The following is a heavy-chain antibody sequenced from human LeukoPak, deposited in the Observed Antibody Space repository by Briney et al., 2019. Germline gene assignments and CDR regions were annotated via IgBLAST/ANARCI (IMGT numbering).Heavy chain of an antibody. CDR3: ARGVTFGGAPDY. Sequence: SQTLCLTCAVSGGSISSGGYSWSWIRQPPGKGLEWVGYIYHSGSTYYNPSLKSRVTISVDRSKNQFSLKLSSVPAADTAGNCCARGVTFGGAPDYWGQGTLLTVSS. CDR2: IYHSGST. V-gene: IGHV4-30-2*01. D-gene: IGHD3-16*01. CDR1: GGSISSGGYS. J-gene: IGHJ4*02.